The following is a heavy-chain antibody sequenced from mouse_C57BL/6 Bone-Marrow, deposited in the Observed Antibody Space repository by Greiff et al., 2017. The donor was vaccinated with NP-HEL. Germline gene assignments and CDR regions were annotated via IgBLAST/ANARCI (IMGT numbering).Heavy chain of an antibody. CDR3: ARRHYGSSNWYFDV. CDR1: GIDFSRYW. Sequence: VQLKQSGGGLVQPGGSLKLSCAASGIDFSRYWMSWVRRAPGKGLEWIGEINPDSSTINYAPSLKDKFIISRDNAKNTLYLQMSKVRSEDTALYYCARRHYGSSNWYFDVWGTGTTVTVSS. CDR2: INPDSSTI. D-gene: IGHD1-1*01. V-gene: IGHV4-1*01. J-gene: IGHJ1*03.